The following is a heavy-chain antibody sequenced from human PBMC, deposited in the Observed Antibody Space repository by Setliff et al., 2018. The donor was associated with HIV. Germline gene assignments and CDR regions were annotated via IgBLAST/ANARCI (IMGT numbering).Heavy chain of an antibody. Sequence: ASVKVSCKASGYTFNSYGISWVRQAPGQGPERVGWIATYNGNTNYAQRLQGRVTLTTDTSTSTAYMELRSLRFDDTAVYFCARGVSQAYTYDSGAYYYFDFWGLGTLVTVSS. CDR1: GYTFNSYG. CDR3: ARGVSQAYTYDSGAYYYFDF. D-gene: IGHD3-22*01. V-gene: IGHV1-18*01. J-gene: IGHJ4*02. CDR2: IATYNGNT.